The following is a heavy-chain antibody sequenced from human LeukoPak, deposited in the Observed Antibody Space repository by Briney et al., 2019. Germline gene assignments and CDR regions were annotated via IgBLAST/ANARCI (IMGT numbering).Heavy chain of an antibody. CDR2: IKQDGSEK. CDR3: AREEGGGFAY. Sequence: GGSLRLSCAASGFTFSRYWMSWVRQAPGKGLEWVANIKQDGSEKYYVDSVKGRFTISRDNAKNSLYLQMNSLRAEDTAVYYCAREEGGGFAYWGQGTLVTVSS. J-gene: IGHJ4*02. V-gene: IGHV3-7*01. CDR1: GFTFSRYW. D-gene: IGHD2-15*01.